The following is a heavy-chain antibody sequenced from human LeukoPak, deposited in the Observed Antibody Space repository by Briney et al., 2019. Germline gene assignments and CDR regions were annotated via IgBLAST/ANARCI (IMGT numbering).Heavy chain of an antibody. J-gene: IGHJ6*03. V-gene: IGHV1-69-2*01. Sequence: ASVKVSCKVSGYTFTDYYMHWVQQAPGKGLEWMGLVDPEDGETIYAEKFQGRVTITADTSTDTANMELSSLRSEDTAVYYCATDVHIVVVPAARFYYYYYYMDVWGKGTTVTVSS. CDR1: GYTFTDYY. CDR3: ATDVHIVVVPAARFYYYYYYMDV. CDR2: VDPEDGET. D-gene: IGHD2-2*01.